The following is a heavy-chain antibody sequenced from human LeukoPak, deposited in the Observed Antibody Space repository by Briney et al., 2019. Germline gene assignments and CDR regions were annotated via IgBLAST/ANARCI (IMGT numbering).Heavy chain of an antibody. J-gene: IGHJ4*02. D-gene: IGHD3-22*01. CDR1: GGSFSGYY. CDR3: ARENYYDSSGYPNFDY. CDR2: INHSGST. V-gene: IGHV4-34*01. Sequence: SETLSLTCAVYGGSFSGYYWSWIRQPPGKGLEWIGEINHSGSTNYNPSLKSRVTISVDTSKNQFSLKLSSVTAADTAVYYCARENYYDSSGYPNFDYWGQGTLVTVSS.